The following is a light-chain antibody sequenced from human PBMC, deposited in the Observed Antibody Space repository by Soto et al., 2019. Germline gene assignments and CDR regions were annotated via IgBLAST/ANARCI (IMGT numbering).Light chain of an antibody. J-gene: IGKJ5*01. CDR1: QSLVHSDGIAY. V-gene: IGKV2-30*02. Sequence: DTVITQSPFSLPVTLLQPASISCRSNQSLVHSDGIAYFSWFQQRPGRSPRRLIYKVSNRDSGVPARFSGSGSGTDFALKISRVEAEDVGVYYCMQGTHWPITFGQGTRLEIK. CDR2: KVS. CDR3: MQGTHWPIT.